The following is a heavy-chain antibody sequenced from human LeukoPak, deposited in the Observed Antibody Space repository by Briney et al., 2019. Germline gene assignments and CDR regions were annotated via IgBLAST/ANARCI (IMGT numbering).Heavy chain of an antibody. CDR2: INWNGGST. D-gene: IGHD1-26*01. Sequence: GGSLRLSCAASGFTFDDYGMSWVRQAPGKGLEWVSGINWNGGSTGYADSVKGRFTISRDNAKNSLYLQMNSLRAEDTALYHCARDLALGWLDPWGQGTLVTVSS. CDR3: ARDLALGWLDP. J-gene: IGHJ5*02. V-gene: IGHV3-20*01. CDR1: GFTFDDYG.